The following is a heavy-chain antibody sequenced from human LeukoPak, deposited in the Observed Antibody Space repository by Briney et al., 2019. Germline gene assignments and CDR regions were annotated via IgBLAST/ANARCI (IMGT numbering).Heavy chain of an antibody. Sequence: PGGSLRLSCAASGFTFSSYWMSWVRQAPGKGLEWVANIKQDGSEKYYVDSVKGRFTISRDNAKNSLYLQMNSLRAEDTAVYSCATVLLYCSGGSCYSAEYFQHWGQGTLVTVSS. D-gene: IGHD2-15*01. CDR3: ATVLLYCSGGSCYSAEYFQH. CDR1: GFTFSSYW. V-gene: IGHV3-7*05. CDR2: IKQDGSEK. J-gene: IGHJ1*01.